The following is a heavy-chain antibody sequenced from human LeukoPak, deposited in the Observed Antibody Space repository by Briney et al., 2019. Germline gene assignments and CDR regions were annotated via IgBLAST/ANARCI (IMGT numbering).Heavy chain of an antibody. CDR3: ARIYGYYYYYGMDV. CDR2: INPNSGGT. CDR1: GYTFTGYY. J-gene: IGHJ6*02. V-gene: IGHV1-2*02. Sequence: GASVKVSRKASGYTFTGYYMHWVRQAPRQGLEWMGWINPNSGGTNYAQKFQGRVTMTRDTSISTAYMELSRLRSDDTAVYYCARIYGYYYYYGMDVWGQGTTVTVSS. D-gene: IGHD4-17*01.